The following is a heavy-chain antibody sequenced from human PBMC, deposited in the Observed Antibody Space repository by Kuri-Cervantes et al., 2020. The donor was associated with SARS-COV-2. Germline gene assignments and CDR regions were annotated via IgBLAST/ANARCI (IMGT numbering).Heavy chain of an antibody. J-gene: IGHJ6*03. CDR2: INPNSGGT. D-gene: IGHD6-19*01. CDR1: GYTFTGDY. V-gene: IGHV1-2*04. CDR3: ARVKLTRIAVAGRGSYTYMDV. Sequence: ASVKVSCKASGYTFTGDYMHWVRQAPGQGLEWMGWINPNSGGTNYAQKFQGWVTMTRDTSIITAYMELSRLRSDDTAVYYCARVKLTRIAVAGRGSYTYMDVWGKGTTVTVSS.